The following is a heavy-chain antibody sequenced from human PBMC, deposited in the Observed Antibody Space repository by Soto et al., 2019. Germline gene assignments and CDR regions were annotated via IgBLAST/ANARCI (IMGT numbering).Heavy chain of an antibody. CDR2: IYNSGST. CDR3: ARWYFVDTAIGARGPYGNFDY. D-gene: IGHD5-18*01. V-gene: IGHV4-31*03. J-gene: IGHJ4*02. Sequence: PSETLSLTCTVSGGSISSGGYYWSWIRQHPGKGLEWIGYIYNSGSTYYNQSLKSRVTISVDTSKNQFSLKLSSVTAADTAVYYCARWYFVDTAIGARGPYGNFDYWGQGTLVTVSS. CDR1: GGSISSGGYY.